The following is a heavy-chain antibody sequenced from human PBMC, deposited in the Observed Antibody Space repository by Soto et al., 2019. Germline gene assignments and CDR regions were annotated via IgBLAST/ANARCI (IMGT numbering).Heavy chain of an antibody. V-gene: IGHV4-34*01. CDR3: ARGQGPPPYYYSGMDV. J-gene: IGHJ6*04. CDR1: GGSFSGYH. CDR2: INHSGST. Sequence: SESLFLTCSVYGGSFSGYHWGWIRQPPRKGLEWIGEINHSGSTTYNPSLKSRVTISVHTSKNQFSLKLSSVTAADTAVYYCARGQGPPPYYYSGMDVWGKGTTVTVSS.